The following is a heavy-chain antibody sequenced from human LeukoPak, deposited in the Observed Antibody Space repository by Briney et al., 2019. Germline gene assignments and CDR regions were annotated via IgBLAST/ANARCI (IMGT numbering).Heavy chain of an antibody. D-gene: IGHD1-1*01. CDR1: GFTFSTYD. Sequence: GGSLRLSCAASGFTFSTYDMHWVRQAPGKGLEWVTFIRYDGSNKYYADSVRGRFTISRDNSKNTLYLQMIGLRDEDTAVYYCAKSYSWNDKTSDYWGQGTRVTVSS. CDR2: IRYDGSNK. CDR3: AKSYSWNDKTSDY. J-gene: IGHJ4*02. V-gene: IGHV3-30*02.